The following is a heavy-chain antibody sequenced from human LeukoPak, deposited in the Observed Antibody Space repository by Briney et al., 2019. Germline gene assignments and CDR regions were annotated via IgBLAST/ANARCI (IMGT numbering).Heavy chain of an antibody. J-gene: IGHJ4*02. V-gene: IGHV4-39*01. CDR3: ARRRDDYGDYYDY. CDR1: GGSISSSSYY. D-gene: IGHD4-17*01. CDR2: IYYSGST. Sequence: SDTLSLTCTVSGGSISSSSYYWGWIREPPGKGLEWFGNIYYSGSTYYNPSLKSRVTISVDTSKNQFSLKLSSVTAADTAVYYCARRRDDYGDYYDYWGQGTLVTVSS.